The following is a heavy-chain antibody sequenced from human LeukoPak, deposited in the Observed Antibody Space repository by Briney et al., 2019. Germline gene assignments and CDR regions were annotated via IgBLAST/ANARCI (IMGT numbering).Heavy chain of an antibody. CDR3: AREGRGYSYAFEY. J-gene: IGHJ4*02. CDR2: INSDGSST. D-gene: IGHD5-18*01. Sequence: GGSLRLPCAASGFTFSNYWMHWVRQAPGKGLVWVSRINSDGSSTTYADSVKGRFTISRDNGQNTLYLQMNSLRAEDTAVYYCAREGRGYSYAFEYWGQGTLVTVSS. V-gene: IGHV3-74*01. CDR1: GFTFSNYW.